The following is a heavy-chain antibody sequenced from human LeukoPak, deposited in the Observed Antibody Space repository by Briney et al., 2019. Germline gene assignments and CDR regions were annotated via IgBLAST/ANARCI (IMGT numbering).Heavy chain of an antibody. J-gene: IGHJ4*02. CDR3: ARAGEQQPIDY. D-gene: IGHD6-13*01. CDR2: INSDGSST. V-gene: IGHV3-74*01. CDR1: GFTLSSYW. Sequence: GGSLRLSCAASGFTLSSYWMHWVRQAPGEGLVWVSRINSDGSSTSYADSVKGRFTIYRDNAKNTLYLQMNSLTAEDTAMYYCARAGEQQPIDYWGQGTLVTVSP.